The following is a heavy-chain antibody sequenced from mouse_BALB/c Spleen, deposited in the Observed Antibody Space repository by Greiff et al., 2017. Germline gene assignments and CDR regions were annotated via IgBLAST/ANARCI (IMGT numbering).Heavy chain of an antibody. Sequence: EVQLVESGGGLVQPGGSRKLSCAASGFTFSSFGMHWVRQAPEKGLEWVAYISSGSSTIYYADTVKGRFTISRDNPKNTLFLQMTSLRSEDTAMYYCARMPTGYAMDYWGQGTSVTVSS. D-gene: IGHD1-1*01. CDR1: GFTFSSFG. CDR2: ISSGSSTI. J-gene: IGHJ4*01. CDR3: ARMPTGYAMDY. V-gene: IGHV5-17*02.